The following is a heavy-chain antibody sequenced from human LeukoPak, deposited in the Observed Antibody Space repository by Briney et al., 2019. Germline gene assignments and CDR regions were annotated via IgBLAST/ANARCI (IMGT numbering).Heavy chain of an antibody. J-gene: IGHJ4*02. Sequence: GGSLRLSCAASGFTFSSYSMNWVRQAPGKGLEWVSSISSSSSYIYYADSVKGRFTISRANAKNSLYLQMNSLGAEDMAVYYCARESSSWYPFDYWGQGTLVTVSS. CDR2: ISSSSSYI. D-gene: IGHD6-13*01. CDR1: GFTFSSYS. CDR3: ARESSSWYPFDY. V-gene: IGHV3-21*01.